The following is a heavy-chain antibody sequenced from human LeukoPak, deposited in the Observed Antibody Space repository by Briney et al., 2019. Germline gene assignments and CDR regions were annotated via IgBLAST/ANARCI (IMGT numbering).Heavy chain of an antibody. V-gene: IGHV3-7*01. J-gene: IGHJ4*02. D-gene: IGHD6-6*01. CDR2: IKEDGSEK. CDR1: GFSFSDFW. Sequence: SGGSLRLSCAASGFSFSDFWMSWVRQAPGKGLEWLANIKEDGSEKHYVDSVKGRFTISRDNAKKSLYLQMNGLRAEDTAVYYCAGSSLGSLSAYRHFDYWGQGNLVTVSS. CDR3: AGSSLGSLSAYRHFDY.